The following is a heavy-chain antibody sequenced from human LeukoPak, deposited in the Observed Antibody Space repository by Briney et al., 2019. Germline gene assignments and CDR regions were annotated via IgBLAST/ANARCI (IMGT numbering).Heavy chain of an antibody. CDR3: ASKTEGHYGRETYYFDY. Sequence: GASVKVSCKASGGTFSSYAISWVRQAPGQGLEWMGGIIPIFGTASYAQKFQGRVTITTDESTSTAHMELSSLRSEDTAVYYCASKTEGHYGRETYYFDYWGQGTLVTVSS. CDR1: GGTFSSYA. V-gene: IGHV1-69*05. CDR2: IIPIFGTA. J-gene: IGHJ4*02. D-gene: IGHD4-17*01.